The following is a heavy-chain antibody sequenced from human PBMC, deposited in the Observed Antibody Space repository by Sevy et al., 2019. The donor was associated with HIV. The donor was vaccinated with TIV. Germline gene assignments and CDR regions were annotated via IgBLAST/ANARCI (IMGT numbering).Heavy chain of an antibody. CDR2: ITGTGVET. Sequence: GGSLRLSCAASGFTFSNYAMTWVRQAPGKGLEWVSSITGTGVETYYADSVKGRFIISRDNSDHILTLQMNRVRAEDTAVYYCAKDVIFREVYSKDVWGEGTTVTVSS. J-gene: IGHJ6*04. V-gene: IGHV3-23*01. D-gene: IGHD3-10*01. CDR3: AKDVIFREVYSKDV. CDR1: GFTFSNYA.